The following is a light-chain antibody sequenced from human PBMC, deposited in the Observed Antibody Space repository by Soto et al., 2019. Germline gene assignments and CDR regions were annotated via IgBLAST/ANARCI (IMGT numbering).Light chain of an antibody. CDR2: EVS. V-gene: IGLV2-14*01. CDR3: TSYRTTTTLLYV. CDR1: SSDIGGYNF. J-gene: IGLJ1*01. Sequence: QSALTQPASVSGSPGQSITISCTGTSSDIGGYNFVSWYQHHPGRAPKLMIYEVSNRPSGGSNRFSGSKSGDTASLTISGLQAEDEADYYCTSYRTTTTLLYVFGTGTKLTVL.